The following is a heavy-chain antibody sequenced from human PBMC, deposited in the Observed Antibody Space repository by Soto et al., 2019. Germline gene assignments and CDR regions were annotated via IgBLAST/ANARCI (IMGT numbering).Heavy chain of an antibody. D-gene: IGHD3-3*01. Sequence: GESLKISCKGSGYSFTSYWIGWVRQMPGKGLEWMGIIYPGDSDTRYSPSFQGQVTISADKSISTAYLQWSSLKASDTAMYYCARQVYDFWSGYNYYGMDAWGQGTTVTVSS. CDR1: GYSFTSYW. V-gene: IGHV5-51*01. CDR3: ARQVYDFWSGYNYYGMDA. J-gene: IGHJ6*02. CDR2: IYPGDSDT.